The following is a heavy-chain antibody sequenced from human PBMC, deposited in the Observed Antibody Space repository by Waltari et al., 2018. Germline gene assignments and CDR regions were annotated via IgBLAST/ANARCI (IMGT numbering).Heavy chain of an antibody. Sequence: EVQLVQSGAEVKKPGATVKISCKVSGYTFTDYYMHWVQQAPGKGLEWMGLGDAEEGETIKTDKCQSRDTITADTSTDTAYMELSSLRSEDTAVYYCATALPIAVARRNYYYGMDVWGQGTTVTVSS. J-gene: IGHJ6*02. CDR2: GDAEEGET. V-gene: IGHV1-69-2*01. D-gene: IGHD6-19*01. CDR1: GYTFTDYY. CDR3: ATALPIAVARRNYYYGMDV.